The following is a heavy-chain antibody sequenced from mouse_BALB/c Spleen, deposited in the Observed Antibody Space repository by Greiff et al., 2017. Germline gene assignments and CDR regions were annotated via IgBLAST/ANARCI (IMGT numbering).Heavy chain of an antibody. CDR1: GFTFSSFG. CDR2: ISSGSSTI. V-gene: IGHV5-17*02. D-gene: IGHD2-14*01. J-gene: IGHJ4*01. Sequence: EVQRVESGGGLVQPGGSRKLSCAASGFTFSSFGMHWVRQAPEKGLEWVAYISSGSSTIYYADTVKGRFTISRDNPKNTLFLQMTSLRSEDTAMYYCARSEGGYDGAAPYYAMDYWGQGTSVTVSS. CDR3: ARSEGGYDGAAPYYAMDY.